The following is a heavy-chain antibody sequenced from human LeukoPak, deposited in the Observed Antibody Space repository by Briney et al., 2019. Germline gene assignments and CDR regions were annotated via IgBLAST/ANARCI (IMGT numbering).Heavy chain of an antibody. CDR1: GFTFRTYA. V-gene: IGHV3-23*01. CDR2: ISGSGADI. J-gene: IGHJ4*02. Sequence: GGSLRLSCAGSGFTFRTYAMSWVRQAPGKGLEWVPAISGSGADIYYADSVKGRFTISRDNSKNTLFLQMNSLRAEDTAVYYCAKDSGSSSHFDYWGQGTLVTVSS. D-gene: IGHD6-6*01. CDR3: AKDSGSSSHFDY.